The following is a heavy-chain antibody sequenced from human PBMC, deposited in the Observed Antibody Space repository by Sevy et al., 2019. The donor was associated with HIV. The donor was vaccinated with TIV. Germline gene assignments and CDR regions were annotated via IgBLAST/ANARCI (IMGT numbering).Heavy chain of an antibody. D-gene: IGHD3-10*01. V-gene: IGHV1-18*04. CDR3: ARDSIPLVQGIIITPYYYGMDV. CDR1: GYTFNTFG. J-gene: IGHJ6*02. CDR2: ISAYNGNT. Sequence: ASVKVSCKTSGYTFNTFGINWVRQAPGQGLQWVGWISAYNGNTKYVQKLQGRVSMTTETSTSTVYMELRSLRSHDTAVYYCARDSIPLVQGIIITPYYYGMDVWGQGTTVTVSS.